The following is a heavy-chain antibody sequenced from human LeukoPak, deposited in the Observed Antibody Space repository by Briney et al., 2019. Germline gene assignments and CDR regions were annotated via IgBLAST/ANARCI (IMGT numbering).Heavy chain of an antibody. D-gene: IGHD3-22*01. CDR2: IHYSGST. CDR1: GGSISSSSYY. V-gene: IGHV4-39*01. J-gene: IGHJ4*02. CDR3: ARCHYDSSGSPDY. Sequence: PSETLSLTCTVSGGSISSSSYYWGWIRQPPGKGLEWIGSIHYSGSTYYNPSLKSRVTISVDTSKNQFSLKLSSVTAADTAVYYCARCHYDSSGSPDYWGQGTLVTVSS.